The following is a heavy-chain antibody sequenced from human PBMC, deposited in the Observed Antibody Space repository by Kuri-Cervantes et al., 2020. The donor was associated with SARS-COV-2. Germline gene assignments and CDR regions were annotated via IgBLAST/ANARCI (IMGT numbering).Heavy chain of an antibody. CDR1: GFTFSSYA. CDR2: ISYDGSNK. Sequence: GESLKISCAASGFTFSSYAMHWVRQAPGKGLEWVAVISYDGSNKYYADSVKGRFTISRDNSKNTLYLQMNSLRAEDTAVYYCAREGAAPNVAFDIWGQGTMVTVSS. CDR3: AREGAAPNVAFDI. V-gene: IGHV3-30-3*01. D-gene: IGHD3-16*01. J-gene: IGHJ3*02.